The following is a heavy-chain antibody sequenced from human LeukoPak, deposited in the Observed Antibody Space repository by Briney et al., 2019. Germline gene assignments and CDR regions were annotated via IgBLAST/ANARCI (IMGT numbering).Heavy chain of an antibody. CDR1: GYTFTSYD. D-gene: IGHD3-9*01. J-gene: IGHJ5*02. Sequence: ASVKVSCKASGYTFTSYDINWVRQATGQGLEWMGWMNPNSGNTGYAQKFQGRVTITRNTSISTAYMELSSLRSDDTAVYYCARPYDDILTGWFDPWGQGTLVTVSS. CDR3: ARPYDDILTGWFDP. CDR2: MNPNSGNT. V-gene: IGHV1-8*03.